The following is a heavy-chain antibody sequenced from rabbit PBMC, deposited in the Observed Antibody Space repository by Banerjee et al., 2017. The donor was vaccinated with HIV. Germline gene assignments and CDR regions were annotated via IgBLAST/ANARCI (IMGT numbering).Heavy chain of an antibody. J-gene: IGHJ4*01. V-gene: IGHV1S40*01. CDR2: INTISGDT. Sequence: QSLEESGGDLVKPEGSLTLTCTASGFSFSNGYVMCWVRQAPGKGLEWIACINTISGDTVYATWAKGRFTISKASWTTVTLQMTSLTAADTATYFCARGAYFNLWGPGTLVTVS. CDR1: GFSFSNGYV. CDR3: ARGAYFNL.